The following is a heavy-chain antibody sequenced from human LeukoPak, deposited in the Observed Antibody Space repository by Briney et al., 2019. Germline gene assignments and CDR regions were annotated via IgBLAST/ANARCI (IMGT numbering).Heavy chain of an antibody. Sequence: ASVKVSCKASGYTFTSYGISWVRQAPGQGLEWMGRVSAYNGNTNYAQKLQGRVTMTTDTSTSTAYMELRSLRSDDTAVYYCARDLLVRTVTAFDYWGQGTLVTVSS. CDR2: VSAYNGNT. D-gene: IGHD2-21*02. CDR1: GYTFTSYG. CDR3: ARDLLVRTVTAFDY. V-gene: IGHV1-18*04. J-gene: IGHJ4*02.